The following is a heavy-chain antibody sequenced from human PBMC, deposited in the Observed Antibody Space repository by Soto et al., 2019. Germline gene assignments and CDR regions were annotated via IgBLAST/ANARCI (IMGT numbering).Heavy chain of an antibody. D-gene: IGHD2-2*03. V-gene: IGHV3-7*01. CDR1: GFTFSNYW. CDR2: IKQAGSEK. Sequence: EVQLVGSGGGLVQPGGSLRLSCAASGFTFSNYWMTWVRQAPGKGLEWVANIKQAGSEKYYVDSVKGRFTISRDNAKNSLYLQMNSLRAEDTAVYYCARDGFWGQGTLVTVSS. J-gene: IGHJ4*02. CDR3: ARDGF.